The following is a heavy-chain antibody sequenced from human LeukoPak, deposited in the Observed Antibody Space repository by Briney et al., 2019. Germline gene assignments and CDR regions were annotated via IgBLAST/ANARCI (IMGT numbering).Heavy chain of an antibody. CDR1: GGSISSYY. Sequence: SETLSLTCTVSGGSISSYYWSWIRQPPGKGLEWIGYIYYSGSTNYNPYLKSRVTISVDTYKNQFSLKLSSVTAADTAVYYCARGGYSYGYLYYFDYWGQGTLVTVSS. J-gene: IGHJ4*02. CDR2: IYYSGST. CDR3: ARGGYSYGYLYYFDY. V-gene: IGHV4-59*01. D-gene: IGHD5-18*01.